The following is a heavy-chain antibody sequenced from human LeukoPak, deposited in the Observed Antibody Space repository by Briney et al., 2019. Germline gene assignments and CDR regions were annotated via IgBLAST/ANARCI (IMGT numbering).Heavy chain of an antibody. V-gene: IGHV3-48*03. J-gene: IGHJ4*02. CDR2: ISSSGSTI. Sequence: GGSLRLSCAASGFTFSSYEMNWVRQAPGKGLEWVSYISSSGSTIYYADSVKGRFTISRDNAKNSLYLQMNSLRAEDTAVYYCARSSSGYGYDFDYWGQGTLVTVSS. CDR3: ARSSSGYGYDFDY. CDR1: GFTFSSYE. D-gene: IGHD5-12*01.